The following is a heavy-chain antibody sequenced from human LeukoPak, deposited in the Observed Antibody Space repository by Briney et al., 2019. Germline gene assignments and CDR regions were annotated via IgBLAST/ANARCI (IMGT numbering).Heavy chain of an antibody. V-gene: IGHV4-39*01. J-gene: IGHJ4*02. CDR3: ARHNDSSGYYPSYFDY. CDR1: GGSISSSSYY. D-gene: IGHD3-22*01. CDR2: IYYSGST. Sequence: SETLSLTCTVSGGSISSSSYYWGWIRQPPGRGLEWIGSIYYSGSTYYNPSLKSRVTTSVDTSKNQFSLKLNAVTAADTAVYYCARHNDSSGYYPSYFDYWGQGTLVTVSS.